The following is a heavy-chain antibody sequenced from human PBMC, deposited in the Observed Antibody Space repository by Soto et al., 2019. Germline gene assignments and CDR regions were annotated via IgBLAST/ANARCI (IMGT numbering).Heavy chain of an antibody. Sequence: SETLSLTCTVSGGSISSYYWSWIRQPPGKGLEWIGYIYYSGSTNYNPSLKSRVTISVDTSKNQFSLKLSPVTAADTAVYYCARHLYYYGSGRRTAGLDVWGKGTTVTVSS. CDR1: GGSISSYY. CDR2: IYYSGST. CDR3: ARHLYYYGSGRRTAGLDV. D-gene: IGHD3-10*01. V-gene: IGHV4-59*08. J-gene: IGHJ6*04.